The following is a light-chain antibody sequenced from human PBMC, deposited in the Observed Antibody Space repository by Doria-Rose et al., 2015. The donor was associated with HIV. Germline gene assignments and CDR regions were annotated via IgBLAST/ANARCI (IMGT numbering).Light chain of an antibody. Sequence: TQSPGTLSLSPGERATLSCRASRSFSSTYLAWYQQKPGQAPSLVIYDGSTRATGIPDRFSASGSGTDFTLTINRLEPEDFALYYFHQYGTSWTLGQGTKVEI. J-gene: IGKJ1*01. CDR1: RSFSSTY. CDR3: HQYGTSWT. V-gene: IGKV3-20*01. CDR2: DGS.